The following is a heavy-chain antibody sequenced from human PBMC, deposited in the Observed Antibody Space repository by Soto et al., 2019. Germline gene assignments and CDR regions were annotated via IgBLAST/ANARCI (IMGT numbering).Heavy chain of an antibody. CDR1: GFTFSNSD. CDR2: VSWNGSMT. CDR3: GAFSRCRARNWLDP. D-gene: IGHD2-15*01. Sequence: GGSLRLSCAASGFTFSNSDMNWVRQAPGKGLEWVSGVSWNGSMTHYADSVKGRFIISRDNSRNFLYQQMNSLGPEDMAVYYCGAFSRCRARNWLDPRGQGTLVPGSS. V-gene: IGHV3-35*01. J-gene: IGHJ5*02.